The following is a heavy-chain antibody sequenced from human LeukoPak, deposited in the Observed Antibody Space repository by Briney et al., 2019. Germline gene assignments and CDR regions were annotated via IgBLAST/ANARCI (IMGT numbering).Heavy chain of an antibody. CDR3: ATSPPIDY. CDR1: GFTFSRYW. V-gene: IGHV3-7*05. J-gene: IGHJ4*02. Sequence: GGSLRLSCAASGFTFSRYWMSWVRQAPGKGLEWVANINQDGSEKYYVDSVRGRFTISRDNAKNSLYLQMNSLRAEDTAVYYCATSPPIDYWGQGTLVTVSS. CDR2: INQDGSEK.